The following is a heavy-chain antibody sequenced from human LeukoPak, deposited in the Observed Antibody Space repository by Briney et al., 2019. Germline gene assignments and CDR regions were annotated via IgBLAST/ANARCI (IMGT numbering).Heavy chain of an antibody. Sequence: SGTLSLTCAVSGGSISNDNWWSWVRQPPGKGLEWIGEIYHSGSTNYNPSLKSRVTISVDKSKNQFSLKLSSVTAADTAVYYCARDQDDSSGYHYWYFDLWGRGTLVTVSS. CDR2: IYHSGST. J-gene: IGHJ2*01. CDR1: GGSISNDNW. CDR3: ARDQDDSSGYHYWYFDL. V-gene: IGHV4-4*02. D-gene: IGHD3-22*01.